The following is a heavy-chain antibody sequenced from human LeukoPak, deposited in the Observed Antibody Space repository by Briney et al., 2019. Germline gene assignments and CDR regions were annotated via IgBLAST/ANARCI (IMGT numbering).Heavy chain of an antibody. CDR1: GFTFSSYG. CDR3: AKDRDYDFWSGPSA. Sequence: PGGSLRLSCAASGFTFSSYGMHWVRQAPGKGLEWVAFIRYDGSNKYYADSVKGRFTISRDNSKNTLHLQMNSLRAEDTAVYYCAKDRDYDFWSGPSAWGQGTMVTVSS. J-gene: IGHJ3*01. D-gene: IGHD3-3*01. CDR2: IRYDGSNK. V-gene: IGHV3-30*02.